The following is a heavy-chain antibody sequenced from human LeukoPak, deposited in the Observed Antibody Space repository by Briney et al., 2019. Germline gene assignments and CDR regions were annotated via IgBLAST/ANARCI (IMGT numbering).Heavy chain of an antibody. V-gene: IGHV1-2*02. Sequence: ASVKVSCKASGYTFTGYYMHWVRQAPGQGLEWMGWINPNSGGTNYAQKFQGRATMTRDTSISTAYMELSRLRSDDTAVYYCARDRRIAARQSYYYYMDVWGKGTTVTVSS. CDR2: INPNSGGT. J-gene: IGHJ6*03. CDR3: ARDRRIAARQSYYYYMDV. CDR1: GYTFTGYY. D-gene: IGHD6-6*01.